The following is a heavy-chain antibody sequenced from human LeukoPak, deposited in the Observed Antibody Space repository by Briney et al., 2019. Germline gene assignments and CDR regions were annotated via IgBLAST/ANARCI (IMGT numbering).Heavy chain of an antibody. CDR2: INLNSGGT. Sequence: SEKLSCKASGYTFTGYYNYWVRHAHRQGLQWMWRINLNSGGTTYAQPFQGRVIMTRDTSISTGYMELRRLRSADAAVYYCAAALDLDYNMISHYWGQGTLVTVSS. CDR1: GYTFTGYY. D-gene: IGHD4-11*01. CDR3: AAALDLDYNMISHY. V-gene: IGHV1-2*02. J-gene: IGHJ4*02.